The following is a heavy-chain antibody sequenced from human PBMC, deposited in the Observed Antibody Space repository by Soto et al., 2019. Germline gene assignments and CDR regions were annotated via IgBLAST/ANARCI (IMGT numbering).Heavy chain of an antibody. V-gene: IGHV5-51*01. CDR2: IYPGDYET. D-gene: IGHD6-13*01. J-gene: IGHJ4*02. CDR3: ARSPRSSPYFDY. CDR1: GYTFSNFW. Sequence: PGESLKISCQCSGYTFSNFWIAWVRQLPGKGLEWMGLIYPGDYETRYSPCFHGKVTISADRSIGTAYLQWSSLEASDSAFYFCARSPRSSPYFDYWGQGALVTVSS.